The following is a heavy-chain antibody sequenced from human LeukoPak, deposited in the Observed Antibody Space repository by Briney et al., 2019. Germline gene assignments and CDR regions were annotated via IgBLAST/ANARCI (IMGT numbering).Heavy chain of an antibody. CDR1: GFTFSGYE. J-gene: IGHJ4*02. Sequence: GGSLRLSCAASGFTFSGYEMSWVRQAPGKGLEWISYISSSAGTTYHADSVKGRFTISRDNAKNSLYLQMNSLKSEDTAVYYCARDTRNLFDLWGQGTLVTVSS. CDR3: ARDTRNLFDL. CDR2: ISSSAGTT. V-gene: IGHV3-48*03.